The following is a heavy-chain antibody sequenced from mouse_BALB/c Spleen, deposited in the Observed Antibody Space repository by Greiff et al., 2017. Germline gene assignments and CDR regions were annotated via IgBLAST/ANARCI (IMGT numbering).Heavy chain of an antibody. J-gene: IGHJ4*01. V-gene: IGHV2-9*02. Sequence: QVQLKESGPGLVAPSQSLSITCTVSGFSLTSYGVHWVRQPPGKGLEWLGVIWAGGSTNYNSALMSRLSISKDNSKSQVFLKMNSLQTDDTAMYYCAREGMITTGRAMDYWGQGTSVTVSS. CDR3: AREGMITTGRAMDY. CDR1: GFSLTSYG. CDR2: IWAGGST. D-gene: IGHD2-4*01.